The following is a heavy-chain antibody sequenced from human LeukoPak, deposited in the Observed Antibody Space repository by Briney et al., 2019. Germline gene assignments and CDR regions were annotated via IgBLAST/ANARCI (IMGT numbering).Heavy chain of an antibody. J-gene: IGHJ4*02. Sequence: PSETLSLTCTVSGGSISSGSYYWSWIRQPPGKGLEWIGYIYYSGSTNYNPSLKSRVTISVDTSKNQFSLKLSSVTAADTAVYYCARSEYSGDYHLNYFDYWGQGTLVTVSS. CDR3: ARSEYSGDYHLNYFDY. CDR2: IYYSGST. D-gene: IGHD1-26*01. CDR1: GGSISSGSYY. V-gene: IGHV4-61*01.